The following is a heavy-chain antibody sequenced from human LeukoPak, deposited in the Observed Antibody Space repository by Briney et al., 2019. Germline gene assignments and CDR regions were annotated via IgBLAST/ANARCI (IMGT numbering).Heavy chain of an antibody. V-gene: IGHV4-4*07. CDR2: LSSSGTT. CDR3: ARDQGIGVYWYWYFDL. J-gene: IGHJ2*01. Sequence: SETLSLTCTVSGGSITSSYWNWIRQPAGRGLEWSGRLSSSGTTYNPSLKSRVTMSLDTSKNQFSLRLRSVTAADTAVYYCARDQGIGVYWYWYFDLWGRGTLITVSS. D-gene: IGHD2-8*02. CDR1: GGSITSSY.